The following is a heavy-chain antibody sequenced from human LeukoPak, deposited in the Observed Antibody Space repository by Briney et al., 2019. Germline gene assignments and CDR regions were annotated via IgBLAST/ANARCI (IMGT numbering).Heavy chain of an antibody. J-gene: IGHJ6*04. CDR1: GFTFSSYE. Sequence: GGSLRLSCAASGFTFSSYEVNWVRQAPGKGLEWVSYISSSGSTIYYADSVKGRFTISRDNAKNSLYLQMNSLRAEDTAVYYCARDLGIVVVPAAIDYYGMDVWGKGTTVTVSS. D-gene: IGHD2-2*03. CDR3: ARDLGIVVVPAAIDYYGMDV. CDR2: ISSSGSTI. V-gene: IGHV3-48*03.